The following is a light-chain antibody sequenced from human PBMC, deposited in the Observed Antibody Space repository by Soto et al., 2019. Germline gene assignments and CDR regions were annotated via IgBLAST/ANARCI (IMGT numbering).Light chain of an antibody. CDR3: QQYGSSPRT. J-gene: IGKJ1*01. V-gene: IGKV3-20*01. Sequence: EIVLTQSPGTLSLSPGERATLSCRASQSVNSRYLAWYRQKPGQSPRLLIYGASTRATGIPDRFSGSGSGTDFPLHINRLEPEDFAVYYCQQYGSSPRTFGQGIKVEIK. CDR2: GAS. CDR1: QSVNSRY.